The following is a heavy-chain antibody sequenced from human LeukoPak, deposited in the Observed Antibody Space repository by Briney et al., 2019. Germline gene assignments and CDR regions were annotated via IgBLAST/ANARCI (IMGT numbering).Heavy chain of an antibody. V-gene: IGHV3-9*01. CDR3: ARDRGGYCTSTSCQKPLDY. Sequence: PGRSLRLSCAASGFTFDDYAMHWVRQAPGKGLEWVSGISWNSGNIGYADSVKGRFTISRDNAKNSLYLQMNSLRVEDTAVYYCARDRGGYCTSTSCQKPLDYWGQGTLVTVSS. CDR1: GFTFDDYA. CDR2: ISWNSGNI. J-gene: IGHJ4*02. D-gene: IGHD2-2*01.